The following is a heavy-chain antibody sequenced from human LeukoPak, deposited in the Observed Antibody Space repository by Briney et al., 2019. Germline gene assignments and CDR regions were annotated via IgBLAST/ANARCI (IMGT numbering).Heavy chain of an antibody. CDR3: ATYYYESSGYYYGH. Sequence: PGGSLRLSCAASGFTFSSYAMSWVRQAPGKGLEWVSAISGSGGSTYYADSVKGRFTIPRDNSKNTLYLQMNSLRAEDTAVYYCATYYYESSGYYYGHWGQGTLVTVSS. V-gene: IGHV3-23*01. D-gene: IGHD3-22*01. CDR2: ISGSGGST. CDR1: GFTFSSYA. J-gene: IGHJ4*02.